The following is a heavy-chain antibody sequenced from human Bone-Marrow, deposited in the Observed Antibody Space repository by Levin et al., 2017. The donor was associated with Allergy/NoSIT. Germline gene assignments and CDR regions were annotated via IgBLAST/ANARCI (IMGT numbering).Heavy chain of an antibody. CDR3: ARAWNSAYDSSFDY. Sequence: SETLSLTCAISGDSVSGNTIAWNWIRQSPSRGLEWLGRTYYRSKWENDYAVSLTGRITINPDTSKNQFSLHLNSVTPEDTAVYYCARAWNSAYDSSFDYWGQGTLVTVSS. V-gene: IGHV6-1*01. CDR2: TYYRSKWEN. CDR1: GDSVSGNTIA. J-gene: IGHJ4*02. D-gene: IGHD5-12*01.